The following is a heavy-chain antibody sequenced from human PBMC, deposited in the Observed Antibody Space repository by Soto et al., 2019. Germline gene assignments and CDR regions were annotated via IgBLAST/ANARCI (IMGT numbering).Heavy chain of an antibody. J-gene: IGHJ4*02. D-gene: IGHD1-26*01. Sequence: ASVKVSCKASGYIFTDYYMHWVRQAPGQGLEWMGIINPSGGSTSYAQKFQGRVTMTRDTSTSTVYMELSSLRSEDTAVYYCASAWEPNYFDYWGQGTLVTVSS. CDR1: GYIFTDYY. CDR3: ASAWEPNYFDY. V-gene: IGHV1-46*03. CDR2: INPSGGST.